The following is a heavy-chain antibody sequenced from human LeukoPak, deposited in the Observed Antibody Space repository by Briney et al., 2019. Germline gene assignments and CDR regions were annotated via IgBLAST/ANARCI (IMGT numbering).Heavy chain of an antibody. CDR1: GDSVSSNSAA. Sequence: SQTLSLTCAISGDSVSSNSAAWNWIGQSPSRGLEWLGRTFYRSKWYNEDAVSVKGRITINPDTSKNQFSLQLNSVTPEDTAVYYCARGYGPNRSWYYFDYWGQGTLVTVSS. J-gene: IGHJ4*02. V-gene: IGHV6-1*01. CDR3: ARGYGPNRSWYYFDY. CDR2: TFYRSKWYN. D-gene: IGHD6-13*01.